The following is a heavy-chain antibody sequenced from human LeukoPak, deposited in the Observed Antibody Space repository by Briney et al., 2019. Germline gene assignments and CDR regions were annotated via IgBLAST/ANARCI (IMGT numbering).Heavy chain of an antibody. V-gene: IGHV3-21*01. J-gene: IGHJ4*02. D-gene: IGHD4/OR15-4a*01. CDR1: GFTFSSYS. Sequence: GGSLRLSCAASGFTFSSYSMNWVRQAPGKGLEWVSSISSSSSYIYYADSVKGRFTISRDNAKNSLYLRMNSLRAEDTAVYYCARDTLGEGEDANYAVYYFDYWGQGSVVTVSS. CDR2: ISSSSSYI. CDR3: ARDTLGEGEDANYAVYYFDY.